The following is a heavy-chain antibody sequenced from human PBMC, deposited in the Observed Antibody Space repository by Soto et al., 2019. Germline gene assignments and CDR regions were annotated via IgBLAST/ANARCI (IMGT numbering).Heavy chain of an antibody. D-gene: IGHD3-3*01. J-gene: IGHJ3*02. CDR3: AKDGQEWLDPLGAFDI. Sequence: GGPLRLSCAASGFTFNSYAMSWVRQAPGKGLEWVSAISGSGGSTYYADSVKGRFTISRDNSKNTLYLQMNSLRAEDTAVYYCAKDGQEWLDPLGAFDIWGQGTMVTVSS. CDR1: GFTFNSYA. V-gene: IGHV3-23*01. CDR2: ISGSGGST.